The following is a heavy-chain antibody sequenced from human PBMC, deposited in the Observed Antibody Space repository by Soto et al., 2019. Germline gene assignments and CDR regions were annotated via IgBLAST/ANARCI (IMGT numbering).Heavy chain of an antibody. CDR1: GASIISTSYF. CDR3: AALLGHCTGGTCFFHWFDP. J-gene: IGHJ5*02. D-gene: IGHD2-8*02. CDR2: ISYSGST. Sequence: QPQLQESGPGLVKPSETLSLTCTVSGASIISTSYFWGWIRQPSGKGLECIGTISYSGSTFYNPSLNSQVTSSVDASKNQSTLQLSPVTAADSAVYSCAALLGHCTGGTCFFHWFDPWGQGTLVTVSS. V-gene: IGHV4-39*01.